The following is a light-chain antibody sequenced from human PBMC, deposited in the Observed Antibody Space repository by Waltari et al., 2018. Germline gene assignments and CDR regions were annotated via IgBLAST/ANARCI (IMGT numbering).Light chain of an antibody. V-gene: IGLV2-23*01. CDR3: CSYVGLGTYV. J-gene: IGLJ1*01. CDR1: SSDVGNYNL. Sequence: QSGLAQPASASGSPGQSITITCTGTSSDVGNYNLVSCYQQRPGKAPRLLIYEGTKRAPGTSDCFSASKSGNTASLSISGLQAQEDEADYYCCSYVGLGTYVFGTGTKVTV. CDR2: EGT.